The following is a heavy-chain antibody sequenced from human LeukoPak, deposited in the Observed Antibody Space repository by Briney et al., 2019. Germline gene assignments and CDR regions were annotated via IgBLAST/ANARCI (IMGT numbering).Heavy chain of an antibody. V-gene: IGHV3-21*01. J-gene: IGHJ3*02. Sequence: SGGSLRLSCAASGFTFSSYSMNWVRQAPGKGLEWVSSISSSSSYIYYADSVKGRFTISRDNAKNSLYLQMNNLRAEDTAVYYCARGGVYCSGGSCYQIDAFDIWGQGTMVTVSS. CDR3: ARGGVYCSGGSCYQIDAFDI. CDR1: GFTFSSYS. CDR2: ISSSSSYI. D-gene: IGHD2-15*01.